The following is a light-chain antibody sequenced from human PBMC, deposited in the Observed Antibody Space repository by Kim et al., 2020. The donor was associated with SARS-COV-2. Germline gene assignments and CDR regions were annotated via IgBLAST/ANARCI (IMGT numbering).Light chain of an antibody. V-gene: IGLV2-11*01. CDR1: SSDVGGYDF. CDR3: CSYAGSYTYV. CDR2: DVT. Sequence: GQAVTVACTGTSSDVGGYDFVCWYQHYPGKAPKLIIYDVTKRPSGVPDRFSGSKSGNTAFLIISGLQAEDEADYYCCSYAGSYTYVFAAGTKVTVL. J-gene: IGLJ1*01.